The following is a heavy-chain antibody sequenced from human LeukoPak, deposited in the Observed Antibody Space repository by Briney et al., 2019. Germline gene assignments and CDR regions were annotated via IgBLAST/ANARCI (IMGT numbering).Heavy chain of an antibody. CDR2: IKQDGSEK. J-gene: IGHJ4*02. CDR3: ARESGSVTSEVDFDY. Sequence: SGGSLRLSCAASGFTFSSYWMSWVRQAPGKGLEWVANIKQDGSEKYYVDSVKGRFTISRDNANNSLYLQMNSLRAEDTAVYYCARESGSVTSEVDFDYWGQGTLVTVSS. V-gene: IGHV3-7*01. CDR1: GFTFSSYW. D-gene: IGHD4-17*01.